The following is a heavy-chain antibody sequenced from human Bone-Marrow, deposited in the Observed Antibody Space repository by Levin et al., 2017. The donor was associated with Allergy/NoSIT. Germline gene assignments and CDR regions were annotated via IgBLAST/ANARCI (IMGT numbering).Heavy chain of an antibody. CDR1: GGTFSSYA. CDR3: AGDAGWEERTRFAP. D-gene: IGHD1-26*01. CDR2: IIPIFNTV. Sequence: SVKVSCKASGGTFSSYAISWVRQAPGQGLEWMGGIIPIFNTVNYAHKSQGRVIITADKSTSTAFMELNSLRSEDTAVYYCAGDAGWEERTRFAPWGQGALVTVVS. J-gene: IGHJ5*02. V-gene: IGHV1-69*06.